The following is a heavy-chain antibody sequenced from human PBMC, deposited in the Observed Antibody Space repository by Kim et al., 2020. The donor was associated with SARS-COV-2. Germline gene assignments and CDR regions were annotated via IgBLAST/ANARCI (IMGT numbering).Heavy chain of an antibody. CDR3: ARVYCTNGVCYYFDY. CDR2: INPNSGGT. V-gene: IGHV1-2*06. Sequence: ASVKVSCKASGYTFTGYYMHWVRQAPGQGLEWMGRINPNSGGTNYAQKFQGRVTMTRDTSISTAYMELSRLRSDDTAVYYCARVYCTNGVCYYFDYWGQGTLVTVSS. D-gene: IGHD2-8*01. CDR1: GYTFTGYY. J-gene: IGHJ4*02.